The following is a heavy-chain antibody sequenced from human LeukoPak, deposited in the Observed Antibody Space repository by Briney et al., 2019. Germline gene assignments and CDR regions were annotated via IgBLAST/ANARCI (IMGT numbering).Heavy chain of an antibody. CDR2: ISSSSSYI. J-gene: IGHJ4*02. CDR3: ARDGSGRVPEMSAPDY. CDR1: GFTFSSYS. D-gene: IGHD3-10*01. V-gene: IGHV3-21*01. Sequence: GGSLRLSCAASGFTFSSYSMNWVRQAPGKGLEWVPSISSSSSYIYYADSVKGRFTISRDNAKNSLYLQMNSLRAEDTAVYYCARDGSGRVPEMSAPDYWGQGTLVTVSS.